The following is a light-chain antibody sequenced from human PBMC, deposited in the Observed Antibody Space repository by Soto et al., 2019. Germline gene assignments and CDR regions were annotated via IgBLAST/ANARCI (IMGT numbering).Light chain of an antibody. CDR3: AAWDDSLSGVL. CDR2: SNN. J-gene: IGLJ3*02. CDR1: SSNIGTNY. V-gene: IGLV1-47*02. Sequence: QSVLSQPPSASGTPGQRVTVSCSGSSSNIGTNYVYWYQQLPATDPKLLIYSNNQRPSGVPDRFAGSKSGTSASLAISGLRSEDEADYFCAAWDDSLSGVLFGGGTKLTVL.